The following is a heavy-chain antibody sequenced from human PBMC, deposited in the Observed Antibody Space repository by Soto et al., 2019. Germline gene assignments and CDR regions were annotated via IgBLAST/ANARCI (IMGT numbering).Heavy chain of an antibody. CDR3: XXXXXXXXXXX. Sequence: QVQLVQSGAKVKKPGASVKVYCKASGYTFTSYDINWVRQATGQGREWMGWMNPNSGNTGYAQKFQGSVTMTRNTPSXXAXXXXXXXXXXXXXXXXXXXXXXXXXXXXWGQGXT. V-gene: IGHV1-8*01. CDR1: GYTFTSYD. CDR2: MNPNSGNT. J-gene: IGHJ6*02.